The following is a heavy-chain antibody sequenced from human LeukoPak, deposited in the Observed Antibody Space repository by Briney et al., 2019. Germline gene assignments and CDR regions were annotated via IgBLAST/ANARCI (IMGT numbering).Heavy chain of an antibody. V-gene: IGHV4-39*01. Sequence: SETLSLTCTVSGGSISSSSYYWDPICQAPGKGLQWIGNIYDSGTTHYNPSLKSRVTISGDTSKNQFSLKLNSVTAADTAIYYCATHRRSGSGGSENAFEIWGQGTMVTVSS. CDR2: IYDSGTT. J-gene: IGHJ3*02. CDR3: ATHRRSGSGGSENAFEI. CDR1: GGSISSSSYY. D-gene: IGHD5-12*01.